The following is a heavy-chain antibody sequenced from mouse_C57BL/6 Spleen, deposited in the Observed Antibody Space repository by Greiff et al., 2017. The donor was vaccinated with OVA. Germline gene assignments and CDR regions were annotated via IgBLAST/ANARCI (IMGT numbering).Heavy chain of an antibody. D-gene: IGHD1-1*01. CDR2: IYPGDGDT. V-gene: IGHV1-80*01. CDR3: ARRPYGSSPYYFDY. Sequence: QVQLQQSGAELVKPGASVKISCKASGYAFSSYWMNWVKQRPGKGLEWIGQIYPGDGDTNYNGKFKGKATLTADKSSSTAYMQLSSLTSEDSAVYFCARRPYGSSPYYFDYWGQGTTLTVSS. J-gene: IGHJ2*01. CDR1: GYAFSSYW.